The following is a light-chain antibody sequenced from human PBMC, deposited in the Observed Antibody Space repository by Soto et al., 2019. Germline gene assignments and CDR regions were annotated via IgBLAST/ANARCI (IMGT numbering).Light chain of an antibody. CDR1: QSLLHSNGYNY. CDR2: LGS. V-gene: IGKV2-28*01. Sequence: DIVMTQSPLSLPVTPGEPASISCRSSQSLLHSNGYNYLDWYLQKPGQSPQLLIYLGSNRASGVPGMFSGRGSGTDFTLKISRVEAEDVGVYYCMQALQTPSTFGPGTKVDIK. CDR3: MQALQTPST. J-gene: IGKJ3*01.